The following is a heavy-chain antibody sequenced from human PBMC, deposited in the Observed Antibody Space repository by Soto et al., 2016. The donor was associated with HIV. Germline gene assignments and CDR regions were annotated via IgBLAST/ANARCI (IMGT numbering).Heavy chain of an antibody. CDR2: INHSGST. Sequence: QVQLQQWGAGLLKPSETLSLTCAVYGESFSGYYWTWIRQPPGKGLEWIGEINHSGSTNYNPSLESRVTISLDTISIDTSTNHFSLKLSSVTAADTAVYYCARDTFLGTRGIGLTWGQGNPG. CDR1: GESFSGYY. J-gene: IGHJ4*02. CDR3: ARDTFLGTRGIGLT. V-gene: IGHV4-34*01. D-gene: IGHD1-1*01.